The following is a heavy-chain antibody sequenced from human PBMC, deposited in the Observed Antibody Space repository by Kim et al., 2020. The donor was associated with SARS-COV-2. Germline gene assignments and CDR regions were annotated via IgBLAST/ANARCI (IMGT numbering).Heavy chain of an antibody. CDR1: GYTFTGYY. J-gene: IGHJ6*02. D-gene: IGHD5-18*01. V-gene: IGHV1-2*02. CDR3: ARLPMVNWPYYYYGMDV. Sequence: ASVKVSCKASGYTFTGYYMHWVRQAPGQGLEWMGWINPNSGGTNYAQKFQGRVTMTRDTSISTAYMELSRLRSDDTAVYYCARLPMVNWPYYYYGMDVWGQGTTVTVSS. CDR2: INPNSGGT.